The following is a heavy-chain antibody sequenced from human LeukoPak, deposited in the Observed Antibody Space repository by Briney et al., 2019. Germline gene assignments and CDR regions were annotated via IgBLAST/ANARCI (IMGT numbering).Heavy chain of an antibody. V-gene: IGHV3-66*04. CDR2: IYSGGIYNDGTT. CDR1: GFTVSSNY. D-gene: IGHD5-18*01. CDR3: ARRELLGYSYGLRTFNI. J-gene: IGHJ3*02. Sequence: SGGSLRLSCAASGFTVSSNYMSWVRQAPGKGLEWVSVIYSGGIYNDGTTNYGDSVKGRLTISRDNSKNTLYLQMNSLRAEDTAVYYCARRELLGYSYGLRTFNIWGQGTTVTVSS.